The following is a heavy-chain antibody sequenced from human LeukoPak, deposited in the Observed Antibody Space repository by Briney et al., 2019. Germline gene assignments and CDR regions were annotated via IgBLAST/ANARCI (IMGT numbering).Heavy chain of an antibody. CDR3: ARSRGVPAAAFDY. J-gene: IGHJ4*02. CDR2: INAGNGNT. Sequence: GASVKVSCKASGYTFTSYAMHWVRQAPGQRLEWMGWINAGNGNTKYSQKFQGRVTITRDTSASTAYMELGSLRSEDTAVYYCARSRGVPAAAFDYWGQGTLVTVSS. D-gene: IGHD2-2*01. V-gene: IGHV1-3*01. CDR1: GYTFTSYA.